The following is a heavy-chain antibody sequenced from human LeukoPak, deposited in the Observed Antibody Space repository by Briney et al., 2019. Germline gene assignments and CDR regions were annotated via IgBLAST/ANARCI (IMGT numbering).Heavy chain of an antibody. D-gene: IGHD2-21*02. CDR2: IYHSGST. CDR3: ARRENIVVVTAEGGF. J-gene: IGHJ4*02. CDR1: GGSISSSNW. Sequence: SGTLSLTCAVSGGSISSSNWWSWVRQPPGKGLEWIGEIYHSGSTNYNPSLKSRVTISVDKSKNQFSLKLSSVTAADTAVYYCARRENIVVVTAEGGFWGQGALVTVSS. V-gene: IGHV4-4*02.